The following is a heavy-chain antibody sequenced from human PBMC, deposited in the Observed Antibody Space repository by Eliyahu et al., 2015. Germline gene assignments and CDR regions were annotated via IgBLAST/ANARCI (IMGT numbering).Heavy chain of an antibody. CDR3: ARQRVYDYNDSGFYPDALDV. D-gene: IGHD3-22*01. Sequence: EVQLVESGGGLVRPGGSLRLSCVASGFRFSSYSMFWVRRXPGRGLECVSSITSGSRFLFYVDSVKGRFTVSRDSAKNSLFLQMNSLRVEDSAVYYCARQRVYDYNDSGFYPDALDVWGPGTTVSVSS. J-gene: IGHJ3*01. V-gene: IGHV3-21*06. CDR2: ITSGSRFL. CDR1: GFRFSSYS.